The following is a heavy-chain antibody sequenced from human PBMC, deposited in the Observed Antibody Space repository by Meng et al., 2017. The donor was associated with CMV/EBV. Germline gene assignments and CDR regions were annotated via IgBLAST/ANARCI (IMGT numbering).Heavy chain of an antibody. V-gene: IGHV3-21*01. J-gene: IGHJ1*01. CDR3: ARDRWVGATRFFQH. CDR1: GFTFSSYS. CDR2: IRSSSSYI. Sequence: GGSLRLSCAASGFTFSSYSMNWVRQAPGKGLEWVSSIRSSSSYIYYADSVKGRFTISRDNAKNSLYLQMNSLRAEDTAVYYCARDRWVGATRFFQHWGQGTLVTVSS. D-gene: IGHD1-26*01.